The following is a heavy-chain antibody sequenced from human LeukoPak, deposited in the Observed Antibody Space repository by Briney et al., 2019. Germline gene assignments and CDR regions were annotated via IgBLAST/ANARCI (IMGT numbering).Heavy chain of an antibody. Sequence: SETLSLTCTVSGGSISGSGYYWAWIRQPPEKGLEWIGYIYYSGSTNYNPSLKSRVTISVDTSKNQFSLKLSSVTAADTAVYYCARGKRYSSSWYGNWFDPWGQGTLVTVSS. CDR1: GGSISGSGYY. J-gene: IGHJ5*02. V-gene: IGHV4-61*08. CDR3: ARGKRYSSSWYGNWFDP. D-gene: IGHD6-13*01. CDR2: IYYSGST.